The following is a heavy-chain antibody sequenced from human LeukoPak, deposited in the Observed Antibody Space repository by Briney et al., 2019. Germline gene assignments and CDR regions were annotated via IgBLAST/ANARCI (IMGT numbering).Heavy chain of an antibody. CDR1: GYSFANYW. J-gene: IGHJ4*02. V-gene: IGHV5-51*01. CDR2: IYPGDSDT. CDR3: ARHTTTGTDS. D-gene: IGHD1-1*01. Sequence: GDSLKISCEGFGYSFANYWIGWVRQMPGKGLEWMGIIYPGDSDTRYSPSFQGQVTISADKSISTAFLQWSSLKASDTAIYYCARHTTTGTDSWGQGTLVTVSS.